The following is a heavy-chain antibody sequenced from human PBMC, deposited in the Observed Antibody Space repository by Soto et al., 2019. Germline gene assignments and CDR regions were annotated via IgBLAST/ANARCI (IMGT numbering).Heavy chain of an antibody. J-gene: IGHJ4*01. Sequence: GGSLRLSCAASGFTFSSYDMHWVRQATGKGLEWVSAIGTAGDTYYPGSVKGRFTISRENAKNSLYLQMNSLRAGDTAVYYCARGYGSGSSPYYFDYWGQEPWSPSPQ. D-gene: IGHD3-10*01. CDR1: GFTFSSYD. V-gene: IGHV3-13*01. CDR3: ARGYGSGSSPYYFDY. CDR2: IGTAGDT.